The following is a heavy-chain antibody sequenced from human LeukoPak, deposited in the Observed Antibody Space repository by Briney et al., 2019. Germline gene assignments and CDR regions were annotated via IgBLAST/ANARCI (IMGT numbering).Heavy chain of an antibody. CDR2: IKEDGSEK. Sequence: GGSLRLFCAASGFTFSRYWMSWVRQAPGKGLEWVASIKEDGSEKYYVDSVKGRFIISRDNAKNSVYLQMNSLRAEDTAVYYCARDNGFWGQGTLVTVSS. CDR1: GFTFSRYW. J-gene: IGHJ4*02. CDR3: ARDNGF. D-gene: IGHD2-8*01. V-gene: IGHV3-7*03.